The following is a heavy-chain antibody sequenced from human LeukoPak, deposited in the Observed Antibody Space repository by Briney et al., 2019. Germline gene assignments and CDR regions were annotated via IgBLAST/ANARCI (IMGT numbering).Heavy chain of an antibody. CDR2: INPNSGGT. Sequence: ASVKVSCKASGYTFTGYYMHWVRQAPGQGLEWMGWINPNSGGTNYAQKFQGRVTMTRDTSISTAYMELSRLRSDDTAVYYCATHLVARHYYYGMDVWGQGTTVTVSS. D-gene: IGHD5-12*01. CDR3: ATHLVARHYYYGMDV. J-gene: IGHJ6*02. CDR1: GYTFTGYY. V-gene: IGHV1-2*02.